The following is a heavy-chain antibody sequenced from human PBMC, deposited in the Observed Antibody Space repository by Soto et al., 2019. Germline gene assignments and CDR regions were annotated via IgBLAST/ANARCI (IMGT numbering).Heavy chain of an antibody. J-gene: IGHJ6*02. CDR2: LSYDGSNK. D-gene: IGHD3-3*01. Sequence: PGGSLRLSCAASGFTFSSYGMHWVRQAPGKGLEWVAVLSYDGSNKYYADSVKGRFTISRDNSKNTLYLQMNSLRAEDTSVYYCAKDVTIFGVVIIPNKYYYYGMDVWGQGTTVTVSS. CDR3: AKDVTIFGVVIIPNKYYYYGMDV. CDR1: GFTFSSYG. V-gene: IGHV3-30*18.